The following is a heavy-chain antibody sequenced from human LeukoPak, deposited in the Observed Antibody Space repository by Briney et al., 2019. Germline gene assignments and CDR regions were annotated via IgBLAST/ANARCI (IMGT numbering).Heavy chain of an antibody. CDR2: ISGSGGST. J-gene: IGHJ4*02. CDR3: ACLSSSWSFDY. CDR1: GFTFSSYA. Sequence: GGSLRLSCAASGFTFSSYAMSWVRQAPGKGLEWVSAISGSGGSTYYADSVKGRFTISGDNSKNTLYLQMNSLRAEDTAVYYCACLSSSWSFDYWGQGTLVTVSS. D-gene: IGHD6-13*01. V-gene: IGHV3-23*01.